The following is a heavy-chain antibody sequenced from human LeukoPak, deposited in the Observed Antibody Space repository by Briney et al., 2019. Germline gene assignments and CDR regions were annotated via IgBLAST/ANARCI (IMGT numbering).Heavy chain of an antibody. CDR3: ARAGGLTTVTMSDY. CDR2: ISSNGGST. Sequence: GGSLRLSCAASGFTFSNYWMSWVRQAPGKGLEYVSAISSNGGSTYYANSVKGRFTISRDNSKNTLYLQMGSLRAEDMAVYYCARAGGLTTVTMSDYWGQGTLVTVSS. J-gene: IGHJ4*02. CDR1: GFTFSNYW. D-gene: IGHD4-17*01. V-gene: IGHV3-64*01.